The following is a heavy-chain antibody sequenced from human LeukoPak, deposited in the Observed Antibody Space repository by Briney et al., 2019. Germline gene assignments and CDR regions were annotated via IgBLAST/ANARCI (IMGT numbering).Heavy chain of an antibody. V-gene: IGHV4-59*01. D-gene: IGHD3-3*01. CDR1: GGPISSYY. Sequence: SETLSLTCTVSGGPISSYYWSWIRQPPGRGLEWIGYIYYSGSTNYNPSLKSRVTISVDTSKNQFSLKLSSVTAADTAVYYCARTSNYDFWSGYYKDNWFDRWGQGILVTVSS. J-gene: IGHJ5*02. CDR3: ARTSNYDFWSGYYKDNWFDR. CDR2: IYYSGST.